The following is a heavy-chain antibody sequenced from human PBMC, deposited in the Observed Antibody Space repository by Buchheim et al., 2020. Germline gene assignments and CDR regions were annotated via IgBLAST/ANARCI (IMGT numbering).Heavy chain of an antibody. CDR3: ARDQLGIVGALGY. CDR2: IKQDGSEK. V-gene: IGHV3-7*01. J-gene: IGHJ4*02. Sequence: EVQLVESGGGLVQRGGSLRLSCAASGFRSSRYWMSWVRQAPGKGLEWVANIKQDGSEKYYVDSVKGRFTISRDKAKNSLYMQMNSLRAEDTAVYYCARDQLGIVGALGYWGQGTL. D-gene: IGHD1-26*01. CDR1: GFRSSRYW.